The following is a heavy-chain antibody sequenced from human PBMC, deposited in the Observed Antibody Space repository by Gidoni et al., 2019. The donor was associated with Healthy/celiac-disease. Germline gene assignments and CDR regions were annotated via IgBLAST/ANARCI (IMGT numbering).Heavy chain of an antibody. CDR2: IDPSDSYT. V-gene: IGHV5-10-1*03. CDR1: GYSFTSFW. D-gene: IGHD6-13*01. Sequence: EVQLVQSGAEVKKPGESLRISRKGSGYSFTSFWISWVRQMPGKGLEWMGRIDPSDSYTNYSPSFQGHVTISADKSISTAYLQWSSLKASDTAMYYCARHRQILRAARAFDIWGQGTMVTVSS. J-gene: IGHJ3*02. CDR3: ARHRQILRAARAFDI.